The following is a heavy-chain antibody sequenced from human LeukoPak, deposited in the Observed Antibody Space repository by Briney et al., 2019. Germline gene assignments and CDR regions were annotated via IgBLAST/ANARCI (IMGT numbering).Heavy chain of an antibody. CDR3: ARGPD. V-gene: IGHV4-34*01. Sequence: SETLSLTCAAYGGSFSGYYWSWIRQPPGKGLEWIGEINHSGSTNYNPSLKSRVTISVDTSKNQFSLKLSSVTAADTAVYYCARGPDWGQGTLVTVSS. J-gene: IGHJ4*02. CDR1: GGSFSGYY. CDR2: INHSGST.